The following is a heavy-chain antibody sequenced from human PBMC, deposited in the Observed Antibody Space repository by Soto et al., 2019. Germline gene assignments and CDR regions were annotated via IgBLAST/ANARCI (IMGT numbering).Heavy chain of an antibody. CDR1: GLTFSSST. CDR2: IIPFFGSV. Sequence: QVHLVQSGAEVKKPGSSVKVSCKASGLTFSSSTLTWVRQAPGQGPEWMGGIIPFFGSVDYAQKFQDRVTISADVSTSTTYMELRSLRSEDTAVYYCARGHQYGGNSDAFEFWGQGTVVTVSS. D-gene: IGHD4-17*01. V-gene: IGHV1-69*12. CDR3: ARGHQYGGNSDAFEF. J-gene: IGHJ3*01.